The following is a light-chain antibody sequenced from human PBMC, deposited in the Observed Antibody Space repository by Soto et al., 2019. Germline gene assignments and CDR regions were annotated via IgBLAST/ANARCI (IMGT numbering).Light chain of an antibody. CDR2: AAS. J-gene: IGKJ1*01. CDR1: QGISNY. V-gene: IGKV1-27*01. CDR3: LNYNNAPQT. Sequence: DIQMTQSPSSLSASVGDRVTITCRASQGISNYLAWYQQKPGKVPKLLIYAASTLQSGVPSRFSGSGSGTDFTLTISGLQPEDVATYCCLNYNNAPQTFGQGTKVDIK.